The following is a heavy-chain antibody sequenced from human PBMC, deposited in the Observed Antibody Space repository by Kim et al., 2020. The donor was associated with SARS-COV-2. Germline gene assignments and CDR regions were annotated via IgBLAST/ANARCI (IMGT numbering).Heavy chain of an antibody. CDR1: GFTFSNYG. CDR2: IWHDGSNK. J-gene: IGHJ4*02. V-gene: IGHV3-33*01. Sequence: GGSLRLSCAASGFTFSNYGMHWVRQAPGQGLEWLAVIWHDGSNKYYAGSVEGRFTISRDNSRNTLFLQMNSLRAEDTAVYYCAANFDHWGQGTLVIVSA. CDR3: AANFDH.